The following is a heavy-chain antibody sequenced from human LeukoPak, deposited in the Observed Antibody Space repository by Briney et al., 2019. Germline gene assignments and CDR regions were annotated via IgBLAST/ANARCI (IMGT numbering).Heavy chain of an antibody. CDR1: GGTFSSYA. CDR3: ARGNRHYYYYYYMDV. V-gene: IGHV1-69*01. Sequence: ASVKVSCKASGGTFSSYAISWVRQAPGQGLEWMGGIIPIFGTANYAQKFQGRVTITADESTSTAYMELSSLRSEDTAMYYCARGNRHYYYYYYMDVWGKGTTVTVSS. J-gene: IGHJ6*03. D-gene: IGHD1-14*01. CDR2: IIPIFGTA.